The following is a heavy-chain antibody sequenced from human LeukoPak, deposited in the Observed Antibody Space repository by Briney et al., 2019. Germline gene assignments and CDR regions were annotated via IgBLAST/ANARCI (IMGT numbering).Heavy chain of an antibody. V-gene: IGHV3-30*02. CDR1: GFTFSSYG. CDR2: IWYDGSNK. J-gene: IGHJ4*02. CDR3: AKGSYSSGWERFDY. Sequence: GGSLRLSCAASGFTFSSYGMHWVRQAPGKGLEWVGLIWYDGSNKYYADSVKGRFTISRDNSKNTLYLQMNSLRAEDTAGYYCAKGSYSSGWERFDYWGQGTLVTVSS. D-gene: IGHD6-19*01.